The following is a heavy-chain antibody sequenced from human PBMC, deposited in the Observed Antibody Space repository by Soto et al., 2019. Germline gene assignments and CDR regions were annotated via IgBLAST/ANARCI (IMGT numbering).Heavy chain of an antibody. CDR1: GFTFSGYS. D-gene: IGHD6-13*01. Sequence: GGSLRLSCAASGFTFSGYSMNWVRQAPGKGLEWVSSISSSSSYIYYADSVKGRFTISRDNAKNSLYLQMNSLRAEDTAVYYCARAVSSSWYYFDYWGQGTLVTVSS. CDR3: ARAVSSSWYYFDY. CDR2: ISSSSSYI. J-gene: IGHJ4*02. V-gene: IGHV3-21*01.